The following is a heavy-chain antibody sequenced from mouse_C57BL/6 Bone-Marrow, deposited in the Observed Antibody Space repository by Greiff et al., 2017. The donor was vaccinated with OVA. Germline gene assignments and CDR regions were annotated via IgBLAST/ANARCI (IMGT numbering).Heavy chain of an antibody. CDR3: ALLWLRQGKFDY. D-gene: IGHD2-2*01. CDR1: GYSFTDYN. Sequence: EVKLVESGPELVKPGASVKISCKASGYSFTDYNMNWVKQSNGKSLEWIGVINPNYGTTSYNQKFKGKATLTVDQSSSTAYMQLNSLTSEDSAVYYCALLWLRQGKFDYWGQGTTLTVSS. J-gene: IGHJ2*01. V-gene: IGHV1-39*01. CDR2: INPNYGTT.